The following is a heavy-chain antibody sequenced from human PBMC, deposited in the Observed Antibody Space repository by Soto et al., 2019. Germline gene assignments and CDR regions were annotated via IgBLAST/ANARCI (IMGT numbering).Heavy chain of an antibody. CDR1: GGSVSSGSNY. D-gene: IGHD6-13*01. CDR2: ISYSGTT. Sequence: QVQLRESGPGLVQASQTLSLVCTVSGGSVSSGSNYWSWIRQRPQGRLEWLGYISYSGTTYYNPSLESRVTIEEETSKNQLSLNLKSVPAADTAVYYCARSIGRAAAGNSCGMDVWGQGTRVT. V-gene: IGHV4-31*03. J-gene: IGHJ6*01. CDR3: ARSIGRAAAGNSCGMDV.